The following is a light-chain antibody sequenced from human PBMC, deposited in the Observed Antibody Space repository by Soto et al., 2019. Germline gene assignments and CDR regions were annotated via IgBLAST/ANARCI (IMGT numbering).Light chain of an antibody. CDR3: QQFNTYPLT. CDR2: DVS. V-gene: IGKV1-13*02. CDR1: QDIRGA. Sequence: AIQLTQSPSSLSASVGDRVTITCRASQDIRGALAWYEQKPGNAPKLLIFDVSTLQSGVPSRFSGSGSGTDFTLTISSVQPEDFGTYYCQQFNTYPLTFGQGTRLEIK. J-gene: IGKJ5*01.